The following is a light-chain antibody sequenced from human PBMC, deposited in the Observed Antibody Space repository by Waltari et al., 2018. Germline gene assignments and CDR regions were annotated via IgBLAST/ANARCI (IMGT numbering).Light chain of an antibody. Sequence: SSELTQDPAVSVALGQTVTITCQGRSLNTFSANWYQPKPGLAPLLVIRGENNRPSGIPDRFSGSTSGKTASLPSTGAQAEDEAVYYCNSRDTSDKHVLFGGGTKLTVL. CDR3: NSRDTSDKHVL. V-gene: IGLV3-19*01. CDR1: SLNTFS. CDR2: GEN. J-gene: IGLJ2*01.